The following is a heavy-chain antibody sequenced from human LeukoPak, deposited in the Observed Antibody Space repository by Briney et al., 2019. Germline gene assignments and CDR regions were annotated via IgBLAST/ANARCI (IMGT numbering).Heavy chain of an antibody. Sequence: SVKVSCKASGGTFSSYAISWVRQAPGQGLEWMGGIIPIFGTANYAQKFQGRVTITRDTSASTAYMELSSLRSEDTAVYYCARDAYYYDSSSYYYVYLAFDIWGQGTMVTVSS. CDR3: ARDAYYYDSSSYYYVYLAFDI. V-gene: IGHV1-69*05. CDR2: IIPIFGTA. D-gene: IGHD3-22*01. CDR1: GGTFSSYA. J-gene: IGHJ3*02.